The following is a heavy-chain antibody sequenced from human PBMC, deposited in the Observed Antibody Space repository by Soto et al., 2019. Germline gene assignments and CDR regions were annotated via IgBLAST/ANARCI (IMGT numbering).Heavy chain of an antibody. V-gene: IGHV1-18*01. CDR2: ISTYSGNT. CDR1: GYAFTRCG. Sequence: ASVKVSCKASGYAFTRCGLSWVRQAPGQGLEWMGWISTYSGNTNYAQSLQGRVTMTTDTSTSTAYMELRSLNSDVTAIYYCARDKDHRFDYGGQGTPVTVSA. CDR3: ARDKDHRFDY. J-gene: IGHJ4*02.